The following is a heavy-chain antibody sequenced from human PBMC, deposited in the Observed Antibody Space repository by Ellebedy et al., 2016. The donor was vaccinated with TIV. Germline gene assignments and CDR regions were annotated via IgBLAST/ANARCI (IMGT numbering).Heavy chain of an antibody. CDR1: GFSFGTYW. CDR3: ASSWFISRWYAFDV. J-gene: IGHJ3*01. D-gene: IGHD6-13*01. V-gene: IGHV3-7*01. Sequence: GESLKISCVASGFSFGTYWMSWVRQAPGKGLEWVANISPDGGERSFVDSVEGRFAISRDNAKNSLYLQMSSLRAEDTAVYFCASSWFISRWYAFDVWGQGTMVTVSS. CDR2: ISPDGGER.